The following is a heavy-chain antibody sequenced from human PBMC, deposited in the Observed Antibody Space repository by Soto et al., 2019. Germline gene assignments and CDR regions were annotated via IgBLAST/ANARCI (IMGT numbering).Heavy chain of an antibody. D-gene: IGHD2-21*01. CDR1: GGSISSHY. CDR2: VSYSGNT. Sequence: QVQLQESGPGLVKPSETLSLTCTVSGGSISSHYWSWIRQPPGEGLEWIGYVSYSGNTNYNPSLQCRVTLPEDTSLNQLSLYLSSVTAADTAVYYCAHYCDGAKCLDYWGQGTPVTVSS. J-gene: IGHJ4*02. CDR3: AHYCDGAKCLDY. V-gene: IGHV4-59*11.